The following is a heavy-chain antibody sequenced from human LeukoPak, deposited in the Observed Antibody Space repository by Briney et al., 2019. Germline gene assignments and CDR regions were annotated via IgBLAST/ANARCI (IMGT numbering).Heavy chain of an antibody. D-gene: IGHD3-3*01. J-gene: IGHJ4*02. V-gene: IGHV4-59*12. CDR2: IYHSGST. Sequence: SETLSLTCTVSGGSISSYYWSWIRQPPGKGLEWIGEIYHSGSTNYNPSLKSRVTISVDKSKNQFSLKLNSVTAADTAVYYCARVGVGSYNFDYWGQGTLVTVSS. CDR1: GGSISSYY. CDR3: ARVGVGSYNFDY.